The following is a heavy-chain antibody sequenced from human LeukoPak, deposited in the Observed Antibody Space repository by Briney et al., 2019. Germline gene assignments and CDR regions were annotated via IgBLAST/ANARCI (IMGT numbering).Heavy chain of an antibody. J-gene: IGHJ5*02. CDR3: ARCQWLNDFNWFDP. Sequence: ASVKVSCKASGGTFSSYAISWVRQAPGQGLEWMGWISTYNGDTNYAQKFQGRVIMTTDTSTSTAYMELRSLRSDDAAVYYCARCQWLNDFNWFDPWGQGTLVTVSS. V-gene: IGHV1-18*01. CDR1: GGTFSSYA. CDR2: ISTYNGDT. D-gene: IGHD6-19*01.